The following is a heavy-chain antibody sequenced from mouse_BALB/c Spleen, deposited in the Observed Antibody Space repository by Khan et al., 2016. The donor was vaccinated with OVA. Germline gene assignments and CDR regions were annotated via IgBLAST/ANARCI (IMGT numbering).Heavy chain of an antibody. J-gene: IGHJ3*01. CDR2: INPSNGYT. Sequence: QMQLEESGAELARPAASVKMSCKASGYTFTSYTIHWIKKRPGQGLEWIGYINPSNGYTNYNQKFKDKATLTTDKYTSKAYLQLSSMRSDDSEIDSCVRDRAYHKNDGLFAYWGQGTPVTVSA. D-gene: IGHD2-14*01. CDR1: GYTFTSYT. V-gene: IGHV1-4*01. CDR3: VRDRAYHKNDGLFAY.